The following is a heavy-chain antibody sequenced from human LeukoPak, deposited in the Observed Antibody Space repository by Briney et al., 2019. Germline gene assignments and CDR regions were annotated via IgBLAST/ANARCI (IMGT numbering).Heavy chain of an antibody. J-gene: IGHJ4*02. D-gene: IGHD3-10*01. CDR3: ARFESQVRGVINDY. V-gene: IGHV1-8*01. Sequence: ASVKVSCKASGYTFTSYDINWVRQATGQGLEWMGWMNPNSGNTGYAQKFQGRVTMTRNTSISTAYMELSSLRSEDTAVYYCARFESQVRGVINDYWGQGTLVTVSS. CDR1: GYTFTSYD. CDR2: MNPNSGNT.